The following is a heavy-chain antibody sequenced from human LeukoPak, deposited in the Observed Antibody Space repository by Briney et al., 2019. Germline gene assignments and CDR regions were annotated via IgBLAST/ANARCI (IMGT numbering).Heavy chain of an antibody. D-gene: IGHD3-3*01. V-gene: IGHV3-21*01. CDR1: GFTFSSYS. J-gene: IGHJ4*02. Sequence: RGSLRLSCAASGFTFSSYSMNWVRQAPGKGLEWVSSISSSSSYIYYADSVKGRFTISRDNAKNSLYLQMNSLRAEDTAVYYCARAASYDFWSGYYEIDYWGQGTLVTVSS. CDR3: ARAASYDFWSGYYEIDY. CDR2: ISSSSSYI.